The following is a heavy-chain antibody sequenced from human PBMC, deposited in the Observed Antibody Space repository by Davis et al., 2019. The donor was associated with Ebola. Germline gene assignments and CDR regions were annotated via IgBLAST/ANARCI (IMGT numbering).Heavy chain of an antibody. J-gene: IGHJ4*02. CDR1: GYIFTRYT. D-gene: IGHD6-13*01. CDR2: INAGNGHT. CDR3: ARDIAAAGTTDY. V-gene: IGHV1-3*01. Sequence: ASVKVSCKAYGYIFTRYTIHWVRQGPGQRLEWMGWINAGNGHTEYSQKFQGRATISRDTSASTAYTELRSLRSEDTAVYYCARDIAAAGTTDYWGQGSLVTVSS.